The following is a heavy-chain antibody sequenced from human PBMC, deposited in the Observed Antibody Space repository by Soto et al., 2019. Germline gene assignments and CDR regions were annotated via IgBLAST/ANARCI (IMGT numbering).Heavy chain of an antibody. J-gene: IGHJ4*02. CDR2: INAGNGNT. Sequence: ASVKVSCKASGYTFTSYAMHWVRQAPGQRLEWMGWINAGNGNTKYSQKFQGRVTITRDTSASTAYMELSSLRSEDTAVYYCARAHHTIVVVITTTPPKYWGQGTLVTVSS. D-gene: IGHD3-22*01. V-gene: IGHV1-3*01. CDR1: GYTFTSYA. CDR3: ARAHHTIVVVITTTPPKY.